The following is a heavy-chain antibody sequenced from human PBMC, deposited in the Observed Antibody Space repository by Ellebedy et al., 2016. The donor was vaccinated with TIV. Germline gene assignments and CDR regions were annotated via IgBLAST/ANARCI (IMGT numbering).Heavy chain of an antibody. D-gene: IGHD6-19*01. Sequence: PGGSLRLSCAASGFTFSTYAMHWVRQAPGKGLEYVSAIGTDGGSTFYANSVKGRVTISRDNSKNTLYLQMGSLRAEDMAVYYCARQDSGWYNYWGQGTLVTVSS. J-gene: IGHJ4*02. CDR1: GFTFSTYA. CDR2: IGTDGGST. CDR3: ARQDSGWYNY. V-gene: IGHV3-64*01.